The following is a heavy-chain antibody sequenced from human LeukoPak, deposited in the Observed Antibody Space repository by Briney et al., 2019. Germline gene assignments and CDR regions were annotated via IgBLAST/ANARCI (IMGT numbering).Heavy chain of an antibody. CDR1: GFTFDDYA. J-gene: IGHJ4*02. CDR2: ISWNSGSI. CDR3: AKAAQYYYDSSGYYSALFDF. D-gene: IGHD3-22*01. V-gene: IGHV3-9*01. Sequence: GGSLRLSCAASGFTFDDYAMHWVRQAPGKGLEWVSGISWNSGSIGYADSVKGRFTISRDNAKNSLYLQMNSPRAEDTALYYCAKAAQYYYDSSGYYSALFDFWGQGTLVTVSS.